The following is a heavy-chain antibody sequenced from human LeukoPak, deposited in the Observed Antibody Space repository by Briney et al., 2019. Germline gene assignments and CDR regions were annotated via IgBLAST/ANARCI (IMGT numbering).Heavy chain of an antibody. CDR1: GGTFSSYA. CDR3: ARSDYGGNPGNFDY. Sequence: HWASVKVSCKASGGTFSSYAISWVRQAPGQGLEWMGGIIPIFGTANYAQKFQGRVTITADESTSTAYMELSSLRSEDTAVYYCARSDYGGNPGNFDYWGQGTLVTVSS. D-gene: IGHD4-23*01. CDR2: IIPIFGTA. V-gene: IGHV1-69*13. J-gene: IGHJ4*02.